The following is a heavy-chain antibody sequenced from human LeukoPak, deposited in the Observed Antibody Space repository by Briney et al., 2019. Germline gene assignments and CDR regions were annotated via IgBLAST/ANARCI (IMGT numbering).Heavy chain of an antibody. CDR2: IYSGGST. CDR3: ARDRKDRNYYDSSGQGFVDI. J-gene: IGHJ3*02. D-gene: IGHD3-22*01. CDR1: GFTFSSYA. V-gene: IGHV3-53*01. Sequence: GGSLRLSCAASGFTFSSYAMSWVRQAPGKGLEWVSVIYSGGSTYYADSVKGRFTISRGNSKNTLYLQMNSLRAEDTAVYYCARDRKDRNYYDSSGQGFVDIWGQGTMVTVSS.